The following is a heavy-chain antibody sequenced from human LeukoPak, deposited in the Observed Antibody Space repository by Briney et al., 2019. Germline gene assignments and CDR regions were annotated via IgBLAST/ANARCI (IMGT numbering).Heavy chain of an antibody. CDR2: TYSGGST. J-gene: IGHJ4*02. V-gene: IGHV3-66*01. CDR3: ARVHSDSRGYYQHDY. D-gene: IGHD3-22*01. Sequence: GGSLRLSCAASGFTVSINYMSWVRQAPGKGLEWVSLTYSGGSTYYADSVKGRFTISRDNSKNALYLQMNSLRAEDTAVYFCARVHSDSRGYYQHDYWGQGTLVTVSS. CDR1: GFTVSINY.